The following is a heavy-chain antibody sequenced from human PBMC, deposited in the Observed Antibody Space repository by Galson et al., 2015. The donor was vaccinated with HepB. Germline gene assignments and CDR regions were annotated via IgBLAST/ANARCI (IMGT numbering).Heavy chain of an antibody. D-gene: IGHD1-26*01. V-gene: IGHV3-30-3*01. CDR2: ISYDGTYR. CDR3: ARDIGVGGTLGVPDC. CDR1: GFIFTNHA. J-gene: IGHJ4*02. Sequence: SLRLSCAASGFIFTNHAKHWIRQAPGKPLEFVAAISYDGTYRPDADSAKGRFTISRDNSKNMLYLQMNSLRVEDTAMYYCARDIGVGGTLGVPDCWGQGALVTVSS.